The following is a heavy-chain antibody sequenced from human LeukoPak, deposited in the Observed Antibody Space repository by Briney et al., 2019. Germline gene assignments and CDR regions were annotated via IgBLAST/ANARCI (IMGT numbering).Heavy chain of an antibody. CDR3: ASSSSGQHDP. J-gene: IGHJ5*02. Sequence: SVKVSCKASGGTFSSYAISWVRQAPGQGLEWMGGIIPIFGTANYAQKFRGRVTITADKSTSTAYMELSSLRSEDTAVYYCASSSSGQHDPWGQGTLVTVSS. D-gene: IGHD6-13*01. CDR1: GGTFSSYA. V-gene: IGHV1-69*06. CDR2: IIPIFGTA.